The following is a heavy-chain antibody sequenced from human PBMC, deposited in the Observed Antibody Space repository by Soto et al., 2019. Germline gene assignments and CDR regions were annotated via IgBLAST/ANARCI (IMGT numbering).Heavy chain of an antibody. V-gene: IGHV3-23*01. Sequence: GGSLRLSCAASGFTFSSYAMSWVRQAPGKGLEWVSAISGSGGSTYYANSVKGRFTISRDNSKNTLYLQMNSLSAEDTAVYYCVKELSWAFWILFDFWGQGTLVTVSS. CDR3: VKELSWAFWILFDF. CDR2: ISGSGGST. CDR1: GFTFSSYA. J-gene: IGHJ4*02. D-gene: IGHD1-1*01.